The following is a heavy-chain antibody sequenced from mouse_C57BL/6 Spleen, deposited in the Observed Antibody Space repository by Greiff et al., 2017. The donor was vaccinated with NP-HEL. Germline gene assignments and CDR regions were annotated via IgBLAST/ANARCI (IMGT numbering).Heavy chain of an antibody. CDR3: ARSSSYPFAY. Sequence: VQLQQSGPELVKPGASVKISCKASGYTFTDYYMNWVKQSHGKSLEWIGDINPNNGGTSYNQKFKGKATLTVDKSSSTAYMELRSLTSEDSAVYYCARSSSYPFAYWGQGTLVTVSA. V-gene: IGHV1-26*01. D-gene: IGHD1-1*01. CDR2: INPNNGGT. J-gene: IGHJ3*01. CDR1: GYTFTDYY.